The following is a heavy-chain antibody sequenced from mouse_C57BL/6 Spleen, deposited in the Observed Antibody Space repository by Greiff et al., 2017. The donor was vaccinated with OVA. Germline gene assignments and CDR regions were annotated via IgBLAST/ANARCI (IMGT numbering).Heavy chain of an antibody. J-gene: IGHJ4*01. D-gene: IGHD2-3*01. Sequence: QVQLKQPGAELVKPGASVKLSCKASGYTFTSYWMHWVKQRPGRGLEWIGRIDPNSGGTKYNEKFKSKATLTVDKPSSTAYMQLSSLTSEDSAVYYCARERNGYYEGGYYAMDYWGQGTSVTVSS. CDR1: GYTFTSYW. V-gene: IGHV1-72*01. CDR2: IDPNSGGT. CDR3: ARERNGYYEGGYYAMDY.